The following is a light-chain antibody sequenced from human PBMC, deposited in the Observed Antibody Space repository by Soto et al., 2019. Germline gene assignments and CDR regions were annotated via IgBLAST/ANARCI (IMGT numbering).Light chain of an antibody. J-gene: IGLJ1*01. CDR1: SAHSSYA. V-gene: IGLV4-69*01. CDR3: QTWGTGLHV. Sequence: QPVLTQSPSASASLGASVKLTCTLSSAHSSYAIAWHQQRPDKGPRFLMKINYDGTHFKGDEIPDRFSGSSSGTARYLTISSLQSDDEAYYFCQTWGTGLHVFGRGTKLTVL. CDR2: INYDGTH.